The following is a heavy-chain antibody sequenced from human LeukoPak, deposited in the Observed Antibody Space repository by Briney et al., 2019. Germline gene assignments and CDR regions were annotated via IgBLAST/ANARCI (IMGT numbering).Heavy chain of an antibody. J-gene: IGHJ4*02. CDR1: GFTFSSYS. CDR3: AKDRQAVAGPPGD. CDR2: ISSSSSTI. Sequence: PGGSLRLSCAASGFTFSSYSMNWVRQAPGKGLEWVSYISSSSSTIYYADSVKGRFTISRDNAKNSLYRQMNSLRAEDTAVYYCAKDRQAVAGPPGDWGQGTLVTVSS. D-gene: IGHD6-19*01. V-gene: IGHV3-48*01.